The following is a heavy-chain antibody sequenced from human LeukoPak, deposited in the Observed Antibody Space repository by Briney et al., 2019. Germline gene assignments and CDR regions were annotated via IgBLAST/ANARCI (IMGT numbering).Heavy chain of an antibody. D-gene: IGHD5-12*01. J-gene: IGHJ4*02. V-gene: IGHV3-23*01. CDR3: ARGEYSGYDYYDY. Sequence: GGSLRLSCAASGFAFSSYAMSWVRRAPGKGLEWVSAISGSGGSTYYADSVKGRFTISRDNSKNTLYLQMNSLRAEDTAVYYCARGEYSGYDYYDYWGQGTLVTVSS. CDR2: ISGSGGST. CDR1: GFAFSSYA.